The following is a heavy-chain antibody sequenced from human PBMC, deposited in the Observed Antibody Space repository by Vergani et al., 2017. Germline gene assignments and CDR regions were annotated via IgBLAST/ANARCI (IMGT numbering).Heavy chain of an antibody. Sequence: QVQLVQSGAEVKKPGSSVKVSCKASGGTFSSYAISWVQQAPGQGLEWMGRIIPIFGTANYAQKFQGRVTITADESTSTAYMELSSLRSEDTAVYYCARNRDYVWGSYSGGPFAFDIWGQGTMVTVSS. D-gene: IGHD3-16*01. CDR2: IIPIFGTA. CDR3: ARNRDYVWGSYSGGPFAFDI. CDR1: GGTFSSYA. V-gene: IGHV1-69*18. J-gene: IGHJ3*02.